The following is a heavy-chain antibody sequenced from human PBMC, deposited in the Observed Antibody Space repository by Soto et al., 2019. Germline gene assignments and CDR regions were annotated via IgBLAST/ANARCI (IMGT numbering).Heavy chain of an antibody. J-gene: IGHJ4*02. CDR3: ARRGAVSGLHY. Sequence: EVQLVESGGGLVQPGGSLRVSCAASGFTFRSYWMHWVRQAPGKGLVWVSRINSDGSSTSYADSVKGRFTISRDNAKNTLYLQMNSLRAEYTAIYYCARRGAVSGLHYWGQGTLVTVSS. D-gene: IGHD6-19*01. CDR2: INSDGSST. CDR1: GFTFRSYW. V-gene: IGHV3-74*01.